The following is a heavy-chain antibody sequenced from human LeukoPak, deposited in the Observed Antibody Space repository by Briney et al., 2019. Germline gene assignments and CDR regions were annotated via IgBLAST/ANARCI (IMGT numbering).Heavy chain of an antibody. Sequence: ASVKVSCKASGYTFTSYDINWVRQAPGQGLEWMGIINPSGGSTSYAQKFQGRVTMTSDTSTSTVYMELSSLRSEDTAVYYCARLGVVINWGQGTLVTVSS. CDR3: ARLGVVIN. V-gene: IGHV1-46*01. D-gene: IGHD3-3*01. CDR1: GYTFTSYD. J-gene: IGHJ4*02. CDR2: INPSGGST.